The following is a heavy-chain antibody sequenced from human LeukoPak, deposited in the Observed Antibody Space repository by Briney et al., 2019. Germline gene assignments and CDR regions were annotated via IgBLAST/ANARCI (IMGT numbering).Heavy chain of an antibody. Sequence: PGGSLRLSCAVSGFTFRDAWMSWVRQAPGKGLECVGRIRRNTDGGTTDYAAPVKGRFSISRDDSKNTLYLQMDSLKTEDTAVYYCSTGYGTFDYWGQGTLVTVSS. CDR3: STGYGTFDY. J-gene: IGHJ4*01. D-gene: IGHD4-17*01. CDR2: IRRNTDGGTT. CDR1: GFTFRDAW. V-gene: IGHV3-15*01.